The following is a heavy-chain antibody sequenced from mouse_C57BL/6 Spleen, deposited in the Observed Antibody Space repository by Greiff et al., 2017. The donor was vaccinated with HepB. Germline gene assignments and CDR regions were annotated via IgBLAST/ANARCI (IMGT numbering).Heavy chain of an antibody. D-gene: IGHD3-2*02. Sequence: EVKLQESGPGLVKPSQSLSLTCSVTGYSITSGYYWNWIRQFPGNKLEWMGYISYDGSNNYNPSLKNRISITRDTSKNQFVLKLNSVTTEDTATYYCARESSQYYGHFDVWGTGTTVTVSS. CDR1: GYSITSGYY. V-gene: IGHV3-6*01. CDR3: ARESSQYYGHFDV. J-gene: IGHJ1*03. CDR2: ISYDGSN.